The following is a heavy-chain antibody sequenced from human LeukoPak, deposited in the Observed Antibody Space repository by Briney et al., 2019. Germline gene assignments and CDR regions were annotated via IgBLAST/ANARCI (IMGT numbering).Heavy chain of an antibody. V-gene: IGHV3-21*06. CDR2: ISSSSTYI. Sequence: GRSLRLSCAASGFTFSSYSMNWVRQAPGKGLERVPSISSSSTYIYYADSVKGRFTISRDKAKNSLYLKMNSLRAEDTAVYYCARDLTTVTTAVFAYWGQGTLVTVSS. CDR1: GFTFSSYS. J-gene: IGHJ4*02. CDR3: ARDLTTVTTAVFAY. D-gene: IGHD4-11*01.